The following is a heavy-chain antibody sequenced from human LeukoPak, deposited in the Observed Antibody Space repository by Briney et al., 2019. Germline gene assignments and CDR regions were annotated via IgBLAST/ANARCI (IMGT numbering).Heavy chain of an antibody. J-gene: IGHJ4*02. CDR1: GGSISSYY. V-gene: IGHV4-59*01. Sequence: SETLSLTCTVSGGSISSYYWSWIRQPPGKGLEWIGYIYYSGSTNYNPSLKSRVTISVDTSKNQFSLKLSSVTAADTAVYYCARAVKSYYFDYWGQGTLVTVSS. D-gene: IGHD3-16*02. CDR3: ARAVKSYYFDY. CDR2: IYYSGST.